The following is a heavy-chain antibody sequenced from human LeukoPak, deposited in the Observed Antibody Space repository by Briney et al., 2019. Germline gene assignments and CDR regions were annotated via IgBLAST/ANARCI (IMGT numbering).Heavy chain of an antibody. CDR1: GGSISSSSYY. CDR3: ASQYGSDFDY. V-gene: IGHV4-39*01. Sequence: SETLSLTCTVSGGSISSSSYYWGWIRQPPGTGLEWIGSIYYSGSTYYNPSLKSRVTISVDTSKNQFSLKLSSVTAADTAVYYCASQYGSDFDYWGQGTLVTVSS. D-gene: IGHD3-10*01. J-gene: IGHJ4*02. CDR2: IYYSGST.